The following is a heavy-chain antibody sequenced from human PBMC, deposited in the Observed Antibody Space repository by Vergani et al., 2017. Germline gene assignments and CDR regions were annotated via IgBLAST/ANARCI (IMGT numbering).Heavy chain of an antibody. CDR3: ARVEGLLSSGAFDI. V-gene: IGHV3-9*01. Sequence: EVQLVESGGGLVQPGRSLRLSCAASGFTFDDYAMHWVRQAPGKGLEWVSGISWNSGSIGYADSVNGRFTISRDNSKNTLYLQMNSLRAEDTAVYYCARVEGLLSSGAFDIWGQGTMVTVSS. D-gene: IGHD3-3*01. J-gene: IGHJ3*02. CDR2: ISWNSGSI. CDR1: GFTFDDYA.